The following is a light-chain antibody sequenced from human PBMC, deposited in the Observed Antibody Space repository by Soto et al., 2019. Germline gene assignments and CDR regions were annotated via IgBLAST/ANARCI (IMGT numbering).Light chain of an antibody. V-gene: IGLV2-14*03. Sequence: QSALTQPASVSGSPGQSITISCTGTNSDVGAYNYVSWYQQHPGKAPKLMIYDVTNRPSGVSNRFSGSKSGNTASLTISGLQPEDEADYYCSSHTSGSTRVFGSGTKVTVL. J-gene: IGLJ1*01. CDR1: NSDVGAYNY. CDR2: DVT. CDR3: SSHTSGSTRV.